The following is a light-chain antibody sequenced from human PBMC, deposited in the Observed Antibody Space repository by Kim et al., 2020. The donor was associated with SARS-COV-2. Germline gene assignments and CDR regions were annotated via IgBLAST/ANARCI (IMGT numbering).Light chain of an antibody. CDR3: QSWGTGIWV. J-gene: IGLJ3*02. V-gene: IGLV4-69*01. Sequence: QPVLTQSPSASASLGASVKLTCTLSSGHSSNAIAWHQQQPEKGPRFLMKLNSDDSHIKGDGIPDRFSVSSSGAERYLTISSLQSEDEADYYCQSWGTGIWVFGGGTKLTVL. CDR2: LNSDDSH. CDR1: SGHSSNA.